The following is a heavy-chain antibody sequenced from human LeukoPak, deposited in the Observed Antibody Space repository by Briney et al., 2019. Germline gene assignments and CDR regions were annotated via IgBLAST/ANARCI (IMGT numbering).Heavy chain of an antibody. D-gene: IGHD1-14*01. Sequence: PGGSLRLSCAASGFTFSSYSMNWVRQAPGKGLEWVSAISGSGGSTYYADSVKGRFTISRDNSKNTLYLQMNSLRAEDTAVYYCAKCPETIVDWYFDLWGRGTLVTVSS. CDR3: AKCPETIVDWYFDL. J-gene: IGHJ2*01. CDR2: ISGSGGST. CDR1: GFTFSSYS. V-gene: IGHV3-23*01.